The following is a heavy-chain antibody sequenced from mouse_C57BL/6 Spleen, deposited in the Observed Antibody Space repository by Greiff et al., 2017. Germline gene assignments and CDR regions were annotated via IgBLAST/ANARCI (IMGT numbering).Heavy chain of an antibody. Sequence: VQLQQPGAELVKPGASVKMSCKASGYTFTSYWITWVKQRPGQGLEWIGDIYPGSGSTNYNEKFKSKATLTVDPSSSTAYMQLSSLTSEDSAVYYCARGISYYGSNPYWYFDVWGTGTTVTVSS. CDR3: ARGISYYGSNPYWYFDV. D-gene: IGHD1-1*01. V-gene: IGHV1-55*01. CDR1: GYTFTSYW. J-gene: IGHJ1*03. CDR2: IYPGSGST.